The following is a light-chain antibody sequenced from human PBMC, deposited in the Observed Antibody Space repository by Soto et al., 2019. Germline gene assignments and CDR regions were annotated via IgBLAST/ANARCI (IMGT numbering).Light chain of an antibody. CDR2: TAS. Sequence: EIVLTQSPGSLSLSLGDSATLFCRASEDVASNYLAWYQQKPGRAPRLLIYTASTRATDIPDRFSGSGSGTDFTLTISRLEPEDVAVYYCQQYGSSPWAFGQGTKVDI. CDR1: EDVASNY. J-gene: IGKJ1*01. CDR3: QQYGSSPWA. V-gene: IGKV3-20*01.